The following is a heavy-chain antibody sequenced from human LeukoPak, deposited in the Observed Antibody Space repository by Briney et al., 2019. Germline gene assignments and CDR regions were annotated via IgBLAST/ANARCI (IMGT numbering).Heavy chain of an antibody. D-gene: IGHD3-10*01. Sequence: PGGSLRLSCAASGFTFSSYSMNWVRQAPGKGLEWVSSISSSSSYIYYADSVKGRFTISRDNAKNSLYLQMNSLRAEDTAVYYYARDYGSGSYPYWFDPWGQGTLVTVSS. J-gene: IGHJ5*02. V-gene: IGHV3-21*01. CDR1: GFTFSSYS. CDR2: ISSSSSYI. CDR3: ARDYGSGSYPYWFDP.